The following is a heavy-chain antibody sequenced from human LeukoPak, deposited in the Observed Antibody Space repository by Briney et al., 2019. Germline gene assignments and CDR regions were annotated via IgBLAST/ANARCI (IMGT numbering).Heavy chain of an antibody. CDR2: IYYSGST. D-gene: IGHD4-23*01. V-gene: IGHV4-59*08. J-gene: IGHJ3*01. CDR1: GGSISSYY. CDR3: ARPSLDYGGIDAFDF. Sequence: SETLSLTCTVSGGSISSYYWSWIRQPPGKGLEWIGFIYYSGSTNYNPPLKSRVTISVDTSKNQFSLKLSSVTAADTAVYYCARPSLDYGGIDAFDFWGQGTLVTVSS.